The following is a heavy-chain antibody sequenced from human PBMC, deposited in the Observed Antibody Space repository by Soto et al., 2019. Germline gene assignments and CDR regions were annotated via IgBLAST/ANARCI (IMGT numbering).Heavy chain of an antibody. Sequence: QVHLVQSGAEVKKPGASVKVSCKGSGYAFTTYGITWVRQAPGQGLEWMGWISAHNGNTSYAQKVQGRVTVTRDTSTSTAYMELSRRRSDDTAVYFCARGRYGDYWGQGALVTVSS. V-gene: IGHV1-18*01. J-gene: IGHJ4*02. CDR3: ARGRYGDY. CDR2: ISAHNGNT. D-gene: IGHD1-1*01. CDR1: GYAFTTYG.